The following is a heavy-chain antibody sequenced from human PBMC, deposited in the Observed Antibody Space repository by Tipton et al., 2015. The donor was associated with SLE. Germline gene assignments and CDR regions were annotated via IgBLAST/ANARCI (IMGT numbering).Heavy chain of an antibody. D-gene: IGHD3-16*01. J-gene: IGHJ6*02. CDR1: GGSISRYY. Sequence: TLSLTCTVSGGSISRYYWSWIRQPPGRGLEWIGYMHYRGDTNYNPSLKSRVTISVGTSKIHFSLNLSSVTAADTAVYYCARQRTIGGKDYGMDVWGQGTTVTVSS. CDR2: MHYRGDT. V-gene: IGHV4-59*08. CDR3: ARQRTIGGKDYGMDV.